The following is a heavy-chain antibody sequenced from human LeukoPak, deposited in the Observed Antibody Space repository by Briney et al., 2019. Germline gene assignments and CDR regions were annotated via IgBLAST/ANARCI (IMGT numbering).Heavy chain of an antibody. CDR2: INPNSGGT. CDR3: ARDLNPDYGDYGGDYYYMDV. V-gene: IGHV1-2*02. D-gene: IGHD4-17*01. Sequence: VKVSCKASGYTFTGYYMHWVRQAPGQGLEGMGWINPNSGGTNYAQKFQGRVTMTRDTSISTAYMELSRLRSDDTAVYYCARDLNPDYGDYGGDYYYMDVWDKGTTVTISS. CDR1: GYTFTGYY. J-gene: IGHJ6*03.